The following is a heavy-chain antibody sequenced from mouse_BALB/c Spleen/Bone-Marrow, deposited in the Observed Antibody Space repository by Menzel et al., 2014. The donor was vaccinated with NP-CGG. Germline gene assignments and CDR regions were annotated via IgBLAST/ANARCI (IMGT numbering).Heavy chain of an antibody. CDR2: INPGSGGT. D-gene: IGHD1-1*01. CDR3: ARGITTGYFDY. V-gene: IGHV1-54*01. Sequence: QVTLKESGAELVRPGTSVKVSCKASGYAFTNYLIEWVKQRPGQGLEWIGVINPGSGGTNYNEKFKGKATLTADESSSTAYMQLSSLTSDDSAVYFCARGITTGYFDYWGQGTTLTVSS. J-gene: IGHJ2*01. CDR1: GYAFTNYL.